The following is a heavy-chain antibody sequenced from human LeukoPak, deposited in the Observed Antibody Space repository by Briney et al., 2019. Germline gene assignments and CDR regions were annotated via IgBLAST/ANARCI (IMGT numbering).Heavy chain of an antibody. V-gene: IGHV3-66*01. CDR3: ARGPSVYQYFQH. CDR1: GFTVSSVF. J-gene: IGHJ1*01. CDR2: IYSGGST. D-gene: IGHD5/OR15-5a*01. Sequence: PGGSLRLSCAASGFTVSSVFMTWVRQAPGEGLGWVSVIYSGGSTYYAVSVRGRFTISRDNSKNTLYLKMNSLRADGTAVYYCARGPSVYQYFQHWGQGTLVTVSS.